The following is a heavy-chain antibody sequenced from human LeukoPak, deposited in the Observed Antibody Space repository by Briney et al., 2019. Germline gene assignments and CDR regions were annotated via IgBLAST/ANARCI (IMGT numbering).Heavy chain of an antibody. CDR2: FYYSRTT. CDR1: GGSISRGGYY. V-gene: IGHV4-31*03. CDR3: ARGDYGLYFFDS. Sequence: SQTLSLTCTVSGGSISRGGYYWNWIRQHPREGLEWIGYFYYSRTTSYNPSLKSRATISVDTSNNQFSLKLSSVTAADTAVYYRARGDYGLYFFDSWGRGTLVTVSS. D-gene: IGHD3-16*01. J-gene: IGHJ4*02.